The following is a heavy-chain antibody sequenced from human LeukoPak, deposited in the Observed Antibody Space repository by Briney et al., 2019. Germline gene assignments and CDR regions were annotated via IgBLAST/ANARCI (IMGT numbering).Heavy chain of an antibody. CDR3: VRGTVAAAGVDY. CDR1: GFTFSSHW. V-gene: IGHV3-74*01. J-gene: IGHJ4*02. D-gene: IGHD6-13*01. CDR2: INTDGRST. Sequence: GGSLRLSCATSGFTFSSHWMHWVRQAPGKGLVWVSRINTDGRSTNYADSVKGRFTISRDNAKYTLYLQMNSLRAEDTAVYYCVRGTVAAAGVDYWGQGALVTVSS.